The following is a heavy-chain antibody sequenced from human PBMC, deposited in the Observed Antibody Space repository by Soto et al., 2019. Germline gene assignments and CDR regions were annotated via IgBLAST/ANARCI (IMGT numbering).Heavy chain of an antibody. Sequence: QLQLQESGPGLVKPSETLSLTCTVSGGSITSSSHYWGWIRQPPGKGLEWIGSIYYSGSTYYNPSLKSRGTMSVDTSKNQFALELSSVTAADTAVYYCARRFEYFHHWGQGTLVTVSS. CDR3: ARRFEYFHH. V-gene: IGHV4-39*01. CDR2: IYYSGST. CDR1: GGSITSSSHY. J-gene: IGHJ1*01.